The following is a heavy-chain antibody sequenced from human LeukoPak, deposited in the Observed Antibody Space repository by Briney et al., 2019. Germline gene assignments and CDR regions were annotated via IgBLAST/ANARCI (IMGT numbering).Heavy chain of an antibody. CDR2: ISGTGGTT. CDR1: GFTFSTYA. Sequence: GGSLRLSCVASGFTFSTYAMSWVRQAPGKGLEWVSAISGTGGTTHYADSVKGRFTISRDSSKNTLYLQMNSLRAEDTAVYFCARDTEGLDYWGQGTLVTVSS. V-gene: IGHV3-23*01. CDR3: ARDTEGLDY. J-gene: IGHJ4*02.